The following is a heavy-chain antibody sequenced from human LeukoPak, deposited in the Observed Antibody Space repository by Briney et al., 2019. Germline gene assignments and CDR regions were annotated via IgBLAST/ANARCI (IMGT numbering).Heavy chain of an antibody. CDR1: GGSFSGYY. CDR2: INHSGST. J-gene: IGHJ4*02. D-gene: IGHD2/OR15-2a*01. CDR3: ARASSFLLDY. V-gene: IGHV4-34*01. Sequence: SETLSLTCAVYGGSFSGYYWSWIRQPPGKGLVWIGEINHSGSTNYNPSLKSRVTISVDTSKKQFSLKLSSVTAADTAVYYCARASSFLLDYWGQGTLVTVSS.